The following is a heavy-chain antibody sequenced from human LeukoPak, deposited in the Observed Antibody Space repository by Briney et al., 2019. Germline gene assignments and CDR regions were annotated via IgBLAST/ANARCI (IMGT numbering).Heavy chain of an antibody. CDR1: GFTLGSYW. V-gene: IGHV3-74*01. J-gene: IGHJ4*02. D-gene: IGHD1-26*01. CDR3: AREGAGGFDY. Sequence: GGSLRLSCAVSGFTLGSYWMHWVRQAPGQGLAWVSRVNTDGSSTTYAESVKGRFTISKDNAKNSLYLQMNSLRAEDTAVYYCAREGAGGFDYWGQGTLVTVSS. CDR2: VNTDGSST.